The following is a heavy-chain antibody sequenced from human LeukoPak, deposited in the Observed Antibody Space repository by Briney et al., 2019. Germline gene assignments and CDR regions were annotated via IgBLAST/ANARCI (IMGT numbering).Heavy chain of an antibody. J-gene: IGHJ4*02. D-gene: IGHD1-26*01. Sequence: PSGTLSLTCAVSNDSISSNKWWSWVRQSPGKGLEWIGEIYPGGSPNYNPSLESRITMSVDKSKNQFSLKLSSVTAADTAVYYCARSKIVGATLDYWGQGTLVTVSS. CDR2: IYPGGSP. CDR3: ARSKIVGATLDY. V-gene: IGHV4-4*02. CDR1: NDSISSNKW.